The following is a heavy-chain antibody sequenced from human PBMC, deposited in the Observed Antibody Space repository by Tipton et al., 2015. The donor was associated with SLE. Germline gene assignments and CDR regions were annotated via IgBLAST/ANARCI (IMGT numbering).Heavy chain of an antibody. V-gene: IGHV4-59*01. J-gene: IGHJ3*02. CDR3: ARRGGVAFDI. CDR2: NYYSGST. D-gene: IGHD6-25*01. Sequence: TLSLTCTVSGGSISSYYWSWIRQPPGKGLEWIGYNYYSGSTNYNPSLKSRVTISVDTSKNQFSLKLSSVTAADTAVYYCARRGGVAFDIWGQGTMVTVS. CDR1: GGSISSYY.